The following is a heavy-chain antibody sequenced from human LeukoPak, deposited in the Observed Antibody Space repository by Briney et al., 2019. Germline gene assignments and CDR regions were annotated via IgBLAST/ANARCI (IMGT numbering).Heavy chain of an antibody. V-gene: IGHV1-69*13. Sequence: SVTVSCTASGGTFSSYAISWVRQAPGQGLEWMGGIIPIFGTANYAQKFQGRVTITADESTSTAYMELSSLRSEDTAVYYYAREDAAMVPDAFDIWGQGTMVTVSS. D-gene: IGHD5-18*01. J-gene: IGHJ3*02. CDR3: AREDAAMVPDAFDI. CDR2: IIPIFGTA. CDR1: GGTFSSYA.